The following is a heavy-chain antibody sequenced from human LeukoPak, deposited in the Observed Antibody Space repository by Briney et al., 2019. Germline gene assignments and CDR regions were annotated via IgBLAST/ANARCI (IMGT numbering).Heavy chain of an antibody. V-gene: IGHV1-24*01. Sequence: ASVKVSCKVSGYTLTELSMHWVRQAPGKGLEWMGGFDPEDGETIYAQKFQGRVTMTEDTSTDTAYMELSSLRSEDTAVYYCATDGRAALLPELGAFDIWGQGTMVTVSS. D-gene: IGHD1-7*01. CDR3: ATDGRAALLPELGAFDI. J-gene: IGHJ3*02. CDR1: GYTLTELS. CDR2: FDPEDGET.